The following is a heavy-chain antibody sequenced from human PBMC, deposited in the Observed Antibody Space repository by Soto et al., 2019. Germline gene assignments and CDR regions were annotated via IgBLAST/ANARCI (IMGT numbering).Heavy chain of an antibody. CDR3: ARERYRVYGDYLFDY. Sequence: GGSLRLSCAASGFTVSSNYMSWVRQAPGKGLEWVSVIYSGGSTYYADSVKGRFTISRDNSKNTLYLQMNSLRAEDTAVYYCARERYRVYGDYLFDYWGQGTLVTVSS. D-gene: IGHD4-17*01. V-gene: IGHV3-53*01. CDR2: IYSGGST. J-gene: IGHJ4*02. CDR1: GFTVSSNY.